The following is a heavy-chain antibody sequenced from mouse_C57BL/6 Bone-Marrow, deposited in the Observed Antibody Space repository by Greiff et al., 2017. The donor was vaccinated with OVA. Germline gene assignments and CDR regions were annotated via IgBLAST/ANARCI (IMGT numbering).Heavy chain of an antibody. CDR2: IYPGDGDT. D-gene: IGHD1-1*01. CDR1: GYAFSSSW. CDR3: ALYYYGSSKDYFDY. J-gene: IGHJ2*01. Sequence: VMLVESGPELVKPGASVKISCKASGYAFSSSWMNWVKQRPGKGLEWIGRIYPGDGDTNYNGKFMGKATLTADKSSSTAYMQLSSLTSEDSAVYFCALYYYGSSKDYFDYWGQGTTLTVSS. V-gene: IGHV1-82*01.